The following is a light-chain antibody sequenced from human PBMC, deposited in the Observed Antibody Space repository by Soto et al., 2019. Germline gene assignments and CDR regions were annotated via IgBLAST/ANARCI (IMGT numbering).Light chain of an antibody. J-gene: IGLJ2*01. CDR2: DVS. V-gene: IGLV2-14*01. Sequence: QSALTQTASVSGSPGQSITISCTGTSSDVGGYNYVSWYQQHPGKAPKLIIYDVSNRPSGISNRFSGSKSGNTASLTISGLQAEDEAEYYCSSYISSSIPVVFGGGTKLTVL. CDR3: SSYISSSIPVV. CDR1: SSDVGGYNY.